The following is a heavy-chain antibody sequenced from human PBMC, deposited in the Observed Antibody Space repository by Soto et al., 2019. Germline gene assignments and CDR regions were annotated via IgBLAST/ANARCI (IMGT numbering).Heavy chain of an antibody. CDR2: IRSKANSYAT. V-gene: IGHV3-73*01. J-gene: IGHJ4*02. CDR1: GFTFSGSA. Sequence: GGSLRLSCAASGFTFSGSAMHWVRQASGKGLEWVGRIRSKANSYATAYAASVKGRFTISRDDSKNTAYLQMNSLKTEDTAVYYCTRHLIGSDYPLDYWGQGILVTAPQ. CDR3: TRHLIGSDYPLDY. D-gene: IGHD2-21*01.